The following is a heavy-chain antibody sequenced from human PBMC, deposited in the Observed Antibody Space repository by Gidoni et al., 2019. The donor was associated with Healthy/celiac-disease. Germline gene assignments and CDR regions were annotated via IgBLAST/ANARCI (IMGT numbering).Heavy chain of an antibody. CDR1: VFTFSSYG. Sequence: EVQLVESGGGWVQPGGSLRRSCAAYVFTFSSYGRNWVRQAPGKGLGWVSYISSSSSTIYDAASVKGRFTSTRDNAKNSLYMQMNSLRAEDTAVYYCARDKNQWQLVPYYYYYGMDVWGQGTTVTVSS. V-gene: IGHV3-48*01. CDR3: ARDKNQWQLVPYYYYYGMDV. J-gene: IGHJ6*02. CDR2: ISSSSSTI. D-gene: IGHD6-6*01.